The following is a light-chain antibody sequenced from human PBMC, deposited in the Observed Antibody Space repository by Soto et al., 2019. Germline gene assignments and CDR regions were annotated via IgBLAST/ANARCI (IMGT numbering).Light chain of an antibody. V-gene: IGLV8-61*01. CDR1: SGSVSTSYY. Sequence: QAVVTQEPSFSVSPGGTVTLTCGLTSGSVSTSYYPSWYQQTPGQAPRTLIFNTNTRSSGVPDRFSGSILGNTAALTITGAQADDESAYYCVLYMGSGIGVFGGGTQLTVL. J-gene: IGLJ7*01. CDR3: VLYMGSGIGV. CDR2: NTN.